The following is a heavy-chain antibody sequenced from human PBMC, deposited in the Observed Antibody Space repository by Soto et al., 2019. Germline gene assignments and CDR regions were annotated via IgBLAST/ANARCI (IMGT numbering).Heavy chain of an antibody. CDR3: AREGGAFDY. CDR2: IFYSGST. V-gene: IGHV4-31*02. Sequence: WTWIRQHPGKGLEYIGYIFYSGSTYYNPSLKSRVTISVDTSKNQFSLKLSSVTAADTAVYYCAREGGAFDYWGQGTLVTVSS. D-gene: IGHD3-16*01. J-gene: IGHJ4*02.